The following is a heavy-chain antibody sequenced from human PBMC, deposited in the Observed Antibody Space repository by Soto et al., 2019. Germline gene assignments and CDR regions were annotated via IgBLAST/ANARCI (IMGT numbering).Heavy chain of an antibody. Sequence: QITLKESGPTLVKPTQTLTLTCTLSGFSLSTTTVGVGCIRQTPGKALGWLAIIYWDDDRRYIPSLKNRLTINKDTSGGKVVLTMTNVDPVETATYYCAEITPFDSKGYYFDYWGPGILVTVSS. D-gene: IGHD3-16*01. CDR3: AEITPFDSKGYYFDY. CDR2: IYWDDDR. J-gene: IGHJ4*02. V-gene: IGHV2-5*02. CDR1: GFSLSTTTVG.